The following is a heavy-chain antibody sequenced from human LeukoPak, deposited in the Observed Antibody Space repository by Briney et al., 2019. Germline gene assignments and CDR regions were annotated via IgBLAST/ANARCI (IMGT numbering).Heavy chain of an antibody. D-gene: IGHD3-22*01. CDR3: AKWGRGYYDRSGGDDFDY. Sequence: GGSLRLSCAASGFTFSSYGMHWVRQAPGKGLEWVAFIRYDGSNKYYADSVKGRFTISRDNSKNTLYLQMNSLRAEDTAVYYCAKWGRGYYDRSGGDDFDYWGQGTLVTVSS. V-gene: IGHV3-30*02. CDR2: IRYDGSNK. J-gene: IGHJ4*02. CDR1: GFTFSSYG.